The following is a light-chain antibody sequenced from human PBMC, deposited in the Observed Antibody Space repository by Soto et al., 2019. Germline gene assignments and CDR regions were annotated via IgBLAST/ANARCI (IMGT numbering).Light chain of an antibody. V-gene: IGKV1-6*02. Sequence: AIQMTQSPSSLSASVGDRVTMTCRASQGIRKDLAWYQQKPGKAPKLLIYATSSLQSGVPSRFSGSGSGRDFTLTISSLQPEDFATYYCLQDYNYPRTFGQGTQGGYQ. CDR1: QGIRKD. CDR3: LQDYNYPRT. CDR2: ATS. J-gene: IGKJ1*01.